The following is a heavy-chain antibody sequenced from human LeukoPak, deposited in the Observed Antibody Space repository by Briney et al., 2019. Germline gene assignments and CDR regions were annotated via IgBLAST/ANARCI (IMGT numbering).Heavy chain of an antibody. J-gene: IGHJ4*02. Sequence: GGSLRLSCAASGFTFSSYWMSWVRQAPGKGLEWVANIKQDGSEKYYVDSVKGRFTISRDNSKNTLYLQMNSLRAEDTGGYYCAGRISTRWSSFDYWGQGTLVTVSS. V-gene: IGHV3-7*01. CDR3: AGRISTRWSSFDY. D-gene: IGHD2-2*01. CDR2: IKQDGSEK. CDR1: GFTFSSYW.